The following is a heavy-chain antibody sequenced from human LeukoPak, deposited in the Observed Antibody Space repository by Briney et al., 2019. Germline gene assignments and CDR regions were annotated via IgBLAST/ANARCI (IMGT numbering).Heavy chain of an antibody. Sequence: QTGGSLRLSCAASGFTFDDYAMHWVRQAPGKGLEWVSGISWNSGSIGYADSVKGRFTISRDNAKNSLYLQMNSLRAEDTALYYCAKEVYPFGVVIGFDYWGQGTPVTVSS. V-gene: IGHV3-9*01. J-gene: IGHJ4*02. CDR1: GFTFDDYA. CDR2: ISWNSGSI. CDR3: AKEVYPFGVVIGFDY. D-gene: IGHD3-3*01.